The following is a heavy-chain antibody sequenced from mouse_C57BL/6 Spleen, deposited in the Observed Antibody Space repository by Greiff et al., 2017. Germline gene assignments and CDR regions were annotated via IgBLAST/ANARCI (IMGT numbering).Heavy chain of an antibody. J-gene: IGHJ1*03. D-gene: IGHD2-3*01. CDR2: IYPGSGST. CDR3: ARGRDDGYFYWYFDV. Sequence: QVQLKQPGAELVKPGASVKMSCKASGYTFTSYWITWVKQRPGQGLEWIGDIYPGSGSTNYNEKFKSKATLTVDTSSSTAYMQLSSLTSEDSAVYYCARGRDDGYFYWYFDVWGTGTTVTVSS. CDR1: GYTFTSYW. V-gene: IGHV1-55*01.